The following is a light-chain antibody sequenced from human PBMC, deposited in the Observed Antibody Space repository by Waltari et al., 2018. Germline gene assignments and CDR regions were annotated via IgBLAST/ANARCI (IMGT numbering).Light chain of an antibody. CDR2: YDV. J-gene: IGLJ3*02. Sequence: QSVLTQPPSVSEAPRQRVTISCSGSSSNLGNHTVTWYQQLPGKAPKLLIYYDVLLPSGVSDRFSGSKSGTSASLAISGLQSEDEADYYCAAWDDSLNGWVFGGGTRLTVL. CDR3: AAWDDSLNGWV. CDR1: SSNLGNHT. V-gene: IGLV1-36*01.